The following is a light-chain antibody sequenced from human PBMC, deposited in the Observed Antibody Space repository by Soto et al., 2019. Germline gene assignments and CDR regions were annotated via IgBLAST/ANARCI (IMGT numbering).Light chain of an antibody. J-gene: IGKJ3*01. CDR1: QSVSSNQ. V-gene: IGKV3-20*01. CDR2: DAS. CDR3: QQYGNSQGS. Sequence: EIVLTQSPGTLSLSPGERATLSCRASQSVSSNQLAWYQQKPGQAPRLLIYDASRRATCIPDKFSGSGSETDFTLTISRLEPEDFAVYYCQQYGNSQGSFGPGTKVDIK.